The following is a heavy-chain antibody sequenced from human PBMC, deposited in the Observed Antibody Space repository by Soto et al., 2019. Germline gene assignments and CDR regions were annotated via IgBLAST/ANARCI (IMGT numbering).Heavy chain of an antibody. V-gene: IGHV3-23*01. CDR2: ISASGGTT. CDR1: GFTFSKYA. D-gene: IGHD3-16*02. J-gene: IGHJ4*02. CDR3: AKVGDNQWGSTYRYTHFDY. Sequence: DVQLLESGGGLVQPGGSLRLSCAASGFTFSKYAMSWVRQAPGKGLQWVSAISASGGTTYYADSVKGRFTFSRDKSKNALYLPMNSLRAEDTAVYYYAKVGDNQWGSTYRYTHFDYWGQGTRVAVSS.